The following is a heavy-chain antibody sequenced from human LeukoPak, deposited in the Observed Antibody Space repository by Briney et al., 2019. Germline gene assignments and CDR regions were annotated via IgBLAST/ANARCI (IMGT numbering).Heavy chain of an antibody. Sequence: AASVKVSCKASGYTFTSYCMHWVRQAPGQGLESMGIINPSGNSTSYAQKFQGRVTMTTDTSTSTVYMELRSLRSEDTALYYCARAVLDRSPFDNWGQGTLVTVPS. CDR1: GYTFTSYC. CDR2: INPSGNST. CDR3: ARAVLDRSPFDN. J-gene: IGHJ4*02. D-gene: IGHD3/OR15-3a*01. V-gene: IGHV1-46*01.